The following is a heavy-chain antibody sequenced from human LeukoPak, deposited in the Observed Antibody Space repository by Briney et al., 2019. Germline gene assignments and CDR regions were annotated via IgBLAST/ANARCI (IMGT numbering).Heavy chain of an antibody. Sequence: GRSLRLSCAASGFTFSSYGMHWVRQAPGKGLEWVAVISYDGSNKYYADSVKGRFTISRDNSKNTLYLQMNSLRAEDTAVYYCAKSHYGDFARDFDYWGQGTLVTVSS. J-gene: IGHJ4*02. CDR1: GFTFSSYG. CDR3: AKSHYGDFARDFDY. D-gene: IGHD4-17*01. CDR2: ISYDGSNK. V-gene: IGHV3-30*18.